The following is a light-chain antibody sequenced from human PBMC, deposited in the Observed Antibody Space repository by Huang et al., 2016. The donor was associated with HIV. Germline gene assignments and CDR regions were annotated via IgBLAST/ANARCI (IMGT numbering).Light chain of an antibody. CDR2: DAS. CDR1: KSVSSY. J-gene: IGKJ4*01. CDR3: QQRSNWAPIT. V-gene: IGKV3-11*01. Sequence: EIVLTQSPATLSLSPGERATLSCRASKSVSSYLAWYQQKPGQAPRLLIYDASNRATGIPARFSGSGAGTDFTRTISSLEPEDFAVYYCQQRSNWAPITFGGGTKVEIK.